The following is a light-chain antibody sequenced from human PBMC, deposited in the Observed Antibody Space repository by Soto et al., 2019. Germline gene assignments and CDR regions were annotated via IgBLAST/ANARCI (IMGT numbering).Light chain of an antibody. CDR3: QQRSNWPLIT. V-gene: IGKV3-11*01. CDR2: DAS. Sequence: EIVLTQSPATLSLSPGERATLSCRASQSVSSYLAWYQQKSSQAPRLIIYDASNRATGIPARFSGSGSGTDFSLTISSLETEDFVVYYCQQRSNWPLITFGQGTRLEIK. CDR1: QSVSSY. J-gene: IGKJ5*01.